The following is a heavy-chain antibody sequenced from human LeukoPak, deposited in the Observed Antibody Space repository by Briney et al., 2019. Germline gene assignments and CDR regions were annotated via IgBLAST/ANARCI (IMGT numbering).Heavy chain of an antibody. Sequence: ASVKVSCKASGYTFTSYGISWVRQAPGQGLEWMGWISAYNGNTNYAQKLQGRVTMTTDTSTGTAYMELRSLRSDDTAVYYCARDLRRDTSGWNSQAVLDYWGQGTLVTVSS. CDR3: ARDLRRDTSGWNSQAVLDY. J-gene: IGHJ4*02. V-gene: IGHV1-18*01. CDR2: ISAYNGNT. CDR1: GYTFTSYG. D-gene: IGHD6-19*01.